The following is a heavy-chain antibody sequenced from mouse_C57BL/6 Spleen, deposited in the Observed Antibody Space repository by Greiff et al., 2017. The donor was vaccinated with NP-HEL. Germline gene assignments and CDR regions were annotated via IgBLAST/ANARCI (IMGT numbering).Heavy chain of an antibody. CDR3: ARSGLGRDYFDY. Sequence: VQLQQPGAELVKPGASVKLSCKASGYTFTSYWMHWVKQRPGQGLEWIGMIHPNSGSTNYNEKFKSKATLTVDKSSSTAYMQLSSLTSEDSAVYYCARSGLGRDYFDYWGQGTTLTVSS. D-gene: IGHD4-1*01. J-gene: IGHJ2*01. V-gene: IGHV1-64*01. CDR1: GYTFTSYW. CDR2: IHPNSGST.